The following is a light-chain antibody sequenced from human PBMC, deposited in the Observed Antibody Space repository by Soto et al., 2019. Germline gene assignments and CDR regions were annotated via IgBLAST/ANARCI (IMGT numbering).Light chain of an antibody. J-gene: IGLJ2*01. CDR1: SGNIVSNY. V-gene: IGLV6-57*01. Sequence: NFMLTQPHSVSGSPGKTVTISCTRSSGNIVSNYVQWYQQRPGSSPTTVIFEDDDRPSGVPDRFSASLDTSTNSASLTISELKPEDEADCYCQSYDADILIFGGGTQLTVL. CDR3: QSYDADILI. CDR2: EDD.